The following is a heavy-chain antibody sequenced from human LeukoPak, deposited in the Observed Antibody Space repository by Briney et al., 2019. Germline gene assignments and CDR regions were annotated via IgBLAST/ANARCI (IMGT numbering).Heavy chain of an antibody. Sequence: GGSLRLSCAASGFSFSSYAMTWVRQAPGKGLEWVSSISGSGGSTNYADSVKGRFTISRDNSKNTLYLQMNSLRAEDTAVYYCAKSFYYNSGSWGIFDYWGQGTLVTVSS. CDR1: GFSFSSYA. V-gene: IGHV3-23*01. D-gene: IGHD3-10*01. CDR3: AKSFYYNSGSWGIFDY. J-gene: IGHJ4*02. CDR2: ISGSGGST.